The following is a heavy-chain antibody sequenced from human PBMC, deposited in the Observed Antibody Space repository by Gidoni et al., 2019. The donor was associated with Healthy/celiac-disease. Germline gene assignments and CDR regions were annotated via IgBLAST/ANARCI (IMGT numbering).Heavy chain of an antibody. Sequence: EVQLLESGGGLVQPGGSLRLSCAASGFTFSSYAMSWVRQAPGKGLGWVSAISGSGGSTYYADSVKGRFTISRDNSKNTLYLQMNSLRAEDTAVYYCANVYCSSTSCAWGQGTLVTVSS. CDR1: GFTFSSYA. V-gene: IGHV3-23*01. CDR2: ISGSGGST. D-gene: IGHD2-2*01. J-gene: IGHJ5*02. CDR3: ANVYCSSTSCA.